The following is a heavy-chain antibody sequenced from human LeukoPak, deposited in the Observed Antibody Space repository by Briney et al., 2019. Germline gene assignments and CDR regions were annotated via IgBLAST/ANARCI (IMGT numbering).Heavy chain of an antibody. V-gene: IGHV1-46*01. D-gene: IGHD3-10*01. Sequence: ASVKVSCKASGYTFTSYYMHWVRQAPGQGLEWMGIINPSGGSTSYAQKFQGRVTMTRDTSTSTVHMELSSLRSEDTAVYYCARDVITMVRGVIYYYGMDVWGQGTTVTVSS. CDR3: ARDVITMVRGVIYYYGMDV. J-gene: IGHJ6*02. CDR1: GYTFTSYY. CDR2: INPSGGST.